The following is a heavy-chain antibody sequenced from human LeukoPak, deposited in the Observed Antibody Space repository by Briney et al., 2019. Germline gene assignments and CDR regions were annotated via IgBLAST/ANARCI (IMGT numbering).Heavy chain of an antibody. D-gene: IGHD4-17*01. CDR1: GGSISSFY. V-gene: IGHV4-59*08. CDR2: IYYSGST. CDR3: ARIARDLTVTTDYFDY. Sequence: SETLSLACTVSGGSISSFYWSWIRQPPRKGLEWIGYIYYSGSTNYNPSLKSQVTMSVDTSKNQFSLKLSSVTAADTAVYYCARIARDLTVTTDYFDYWGQGTLVTVSS. J-gene: IGHJ4*02.